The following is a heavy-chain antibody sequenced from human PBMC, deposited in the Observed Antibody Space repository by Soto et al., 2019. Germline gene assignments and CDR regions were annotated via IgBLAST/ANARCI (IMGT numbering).Heavy chain of an antibody. D-gene: IGHD2-2*01. CDR2: IKSKTDGGTT. V-gene: IGHV3-15*07. Sequence: EVPLVESGGGLVQPGGSLRLSCAASGFTFSNAWMNWVRQAPGKGLEWVGRIKSKTDGGTTDYAAPVKGRFTISRDDSKNTLYLQMNSLKTEDTAVYYCTTCPDIVLVPAYYYGMDVWGQGTTVTVSS. CDR3: TTCPDIVLVPAYYYGMDV. J-gene: IGHJ6*02. CDR1: GFTFSNAW.